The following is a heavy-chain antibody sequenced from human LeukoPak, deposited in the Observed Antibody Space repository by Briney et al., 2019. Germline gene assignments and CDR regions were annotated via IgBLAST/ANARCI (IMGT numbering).Heavy chain of an antibody. V-gene: IGHV3-9*01. CDR1: GFTFSSYW. Sequence: GGSLRLSCAASGFTFSSYWMHWVRQAPGKGLEWVSGISWNSGSIGYADSVKGRFTISRDNAKNSLYLQMNSLRAEDTALYYCAKDATDGYYYDSSSSDSYGMDVWGQGTTVTVSS. J-gene: IGHJ6*02. CDR3: AKDATDGYYYDSSSSDSYGMDV. D-gene: IGHD3-22*01. CDR2: ISWNSGSI.